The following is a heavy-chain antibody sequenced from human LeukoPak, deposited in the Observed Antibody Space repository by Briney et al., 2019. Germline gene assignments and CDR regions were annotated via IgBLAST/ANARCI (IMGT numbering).Heavy chain of an antibody. Sequence: PGGSLRLSCAASGFTFSSYAMSWVRQAPGKGLEWVSAIRGSGDRTHYADSVKGRFTISRDNSKNTLYSQMNSLRAEDTAVYYCAKDSKIVGATFRSYHYMDVWGKGTAVTVSS. J-gene: IGHJ6*03. D-gene: IGHD1-26*01. CDR2: IRGSGDRT. V-gene: IGHV3-23*01. CDR3: AKDSKIVGATFRSYHYMDV. CDR1: GFTFSSYA.